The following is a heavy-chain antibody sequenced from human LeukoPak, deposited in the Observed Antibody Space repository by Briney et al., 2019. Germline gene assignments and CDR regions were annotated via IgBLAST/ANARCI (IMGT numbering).Heavy chain of an antibody. J-gene: IGHJ6*03. V-gene: IGHV1-69*02. Sequence: SVKVSCKASGGTISSYTISWVRQAPGQGLEWMGRIIPTLGIANYAQKFQGRVTITADKSTSTAYMELSSLRSEDTAVYYCARQVVPAAMSFSYYYYMDVWGKGTTVTVSS. D-gene: IGHD2-2*01. CDR2: IIPTLGIA. CDR3: ARQVVPAAMSFSYYYYMDV. CDR1: GGTISSYT.